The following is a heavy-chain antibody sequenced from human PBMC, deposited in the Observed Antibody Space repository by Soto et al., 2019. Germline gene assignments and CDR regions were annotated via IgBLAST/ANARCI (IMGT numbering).Heavy chain of an antibody. V-gene: IGHV5-51*01. CDR3: ASLYYYGSGSSIDAFDI. J-gene: IGHJ3*02. CDR2: IYPGDSDT. D-gene: IGHD3-10*01. CDR1: GYSFTSYW. Sequence: PGESLKISCKGSGYSFTSYWIGWVRQMPGKGLEWMGIIYPGDSDTRYSPSFQGQATISADKSISTAYLQWSSLKASDTAMYYCASLYYYGSGSSIDAFDIWGQGTMVTVSS.